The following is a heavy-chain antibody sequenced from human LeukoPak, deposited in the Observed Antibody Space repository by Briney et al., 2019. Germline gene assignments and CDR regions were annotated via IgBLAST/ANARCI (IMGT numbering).Heavy chain of an antibody. J-gene: IGHJ4*02. V-gene: IGHV1-46*01. Sequence: ASVKVSCKASGYTFTSYDINWVRQATGQGLEWMGIINPSVGSTTYAQKFQGRITVTRDMSTSTVYMELSSLRSEDTAVYYCARSNWKYYDSFDFWGQGAMVTVSS. CDR1: GYTFTSYD. CDR3: ARSNWKYYDSFDF. D-gene: IGHD1-7*01. CDR2: INPSVGST.